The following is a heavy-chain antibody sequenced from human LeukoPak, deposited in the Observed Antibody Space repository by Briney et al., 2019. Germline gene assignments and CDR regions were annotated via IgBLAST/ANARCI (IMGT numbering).Heavy chain of an antibody. CDR3: ARATTGTGLEDY. J-gene: IGHJ4*02. CDR2: VSNNGIDK. V-gene: IGHV3-30*12. Sequence: PGGSLRLSCAASGFTFSSDGIHWVRQAPGKGLEWVAFVSNNGIDKHYGDSVQGRFSISRDNSKNTLYLEMKSLRVEDTALYYCARATTGTGLEDYWGQGTLVTVSS. CDR1: GFTFSSDG. D-gene: IGHD1-1*01.